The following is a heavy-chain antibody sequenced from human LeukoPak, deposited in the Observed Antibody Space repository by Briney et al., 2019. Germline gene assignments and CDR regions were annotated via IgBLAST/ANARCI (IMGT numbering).Heavy chain of an antibody. CDR2: IYHSGST. J-gene: IGHJ3*02. CDR1: GGSISSYY. D-gene: IGHD1-26*01. CDR3: ARHGRWELLMSAFDI. V-gene: IGHV4-59*08. Sequence: SETLSLTCTVSGGSISSYYWSWIRQPPGKGLEWIGYIYHSGSTNYNPSLKSRVTISVDTSKDQFSLKLSSVTAADTAVYYCARHGRWELLMSAFDIWGQGTMVTVSS.